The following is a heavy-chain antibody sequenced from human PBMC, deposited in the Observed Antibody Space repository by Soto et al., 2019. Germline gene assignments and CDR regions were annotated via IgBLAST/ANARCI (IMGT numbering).Heavy chain of an antibody. CDR1: GGSFSGYY. CDR3: ARGVQGDILTGYYYYYYGMDV. CDR2: INHSGST. J-gene: IGHJ6*02. V-gene: IGHV4-34*01. D-gene: IGHD3-9*01. Sequence: SETLSLTCGVYGGSFSGYYWSWIRQPPGEGLEWIGEINHSGSTNYNPSLKSRVTISVDTSKNQFSLKLSSVTAADTAVYYCARGVQGDILTGYYYYYYGMDVWGQGTTVTVSS.